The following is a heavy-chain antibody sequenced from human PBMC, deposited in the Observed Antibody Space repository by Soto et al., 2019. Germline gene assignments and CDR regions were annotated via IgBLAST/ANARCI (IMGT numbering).Heavy chain of an antibody. V-gene: IGHV4-30-4*01. Sequence: KLSETLSLTCTVSGASIKSTDYYWSWIRQAPGKGLEWIGYVSYTGSSYNNPSLMNRLPVSVDTSKNQFSLKLTSVTAAETDVYYCVRTAREGAVAPNWFDRWGQGTQVTVS. D-gene: IGHD2-21*02. CDR1: GASIKSTDYY. J-gene: IGHJ5*02. CDR2: VSYTGSS. CDR3: VRTAREGAVAPNWFDR.